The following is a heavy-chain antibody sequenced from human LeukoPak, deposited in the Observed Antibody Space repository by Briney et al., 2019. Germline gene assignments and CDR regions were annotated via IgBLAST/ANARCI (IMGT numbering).Heavy chain of an antibody. CDR3: ARPIAAAGRGAFDI. D-gene: IGHD6-13*01. J-gene: IGHJ3*02. Sequence: SETLSLTCAVYGGSFSGYYWSWIRQPPGKGLEWIGEINHSGSTNYNPSLKSRVTISVDTSKNQFSLKLSSVTAADTAVYYCARPIAAAGRGAFDIWGQGTMATVSS. CDR1: GGSFSGYY. CDR2: INHSGST. V-gene: IGHV4-34*01.